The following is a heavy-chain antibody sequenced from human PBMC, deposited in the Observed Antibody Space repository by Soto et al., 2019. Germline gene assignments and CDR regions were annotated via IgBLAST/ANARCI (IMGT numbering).Heavy chain of an antibody. D-gene: IGHD3-3*01. V-gene: IGHV1-8*01. CDR1: GYTFTTYD. Sequence: QVQLVQSGAEVRKPGASVKVSCKASGYTFTTYDINWVRQAAGQGLEWMGWLNPHNGSAGYAQKFQGRVTMTRNTSTYTAYMEVSSLRSDDTAVYYCARRGEWSGPNYFDFWGQGTLVTVSS. CDR2: LNPHNGSA. J-gene: IGHJ4*02. CDR3: ARRGEWSGPNYFDF.